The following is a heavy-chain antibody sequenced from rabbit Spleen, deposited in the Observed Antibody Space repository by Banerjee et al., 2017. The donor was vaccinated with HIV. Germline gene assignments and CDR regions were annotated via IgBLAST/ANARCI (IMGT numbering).Heavy chain of an antibody. D-gene: IGHD8-1*01. J-gene: IGHJ6*01. CDR3: ARDAGTSFSTYGMDL. CDR2: IDTVFGIT. V-gene: IGHV1S7*01. CDR1: GFTLSSYY. Sequence: QLEESAGGLVQPGGSLKLSCKASGFTLSSYYMNWVRQAPGKGLEWIGYIDTVFGITYYANWVNGRFSISRENAQNTVFLQMTSLTAADTATYFCARDAGTSFSTYGMDLWGPGTLVTVS.